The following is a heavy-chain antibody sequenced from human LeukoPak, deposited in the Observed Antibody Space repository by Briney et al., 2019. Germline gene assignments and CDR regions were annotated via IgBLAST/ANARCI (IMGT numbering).Heavy chain of an antibody. CDR3: ARDAPWYAFDI. CDR1: GVTFGDYG. D-gene: IGHD2-15*01. V-gene: IGHV3-20*04. J-gene: IGHJ3*02. Sequence: SGGSLRLSCAASGVTFGDYGMSWVRQAPGKGLEWVSGINRNGDSTGYADFVKGRFTISRDNAKNSLYLQMNSLRAEDTAVYYCARDAPWYAFDIWGQGTMVTVSS. CDR2: INRNGDST.